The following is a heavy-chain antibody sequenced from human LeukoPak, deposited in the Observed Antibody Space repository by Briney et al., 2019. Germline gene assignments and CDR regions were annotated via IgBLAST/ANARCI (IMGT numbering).Heavy chain of an antibody. D-gene: IGHD2-2*01. Sequence: GESLKISCKGSGYKFTNYWIVWVRQMPGKGLEWMVIIYPDDSNTRYSPSFQGQVTISVDKSFSTAYLQWNSLKASDTAMYYCALQPGYCSSASCSHFDFWGQGTLVTVSS. CDR2: IYPDDSNT. CDR3: ALQPGYCSSASCSHFDF. J-gene: IGHJ4*02. CDR1: GYKFTNYW. V-gene: IGHV5-51*01.